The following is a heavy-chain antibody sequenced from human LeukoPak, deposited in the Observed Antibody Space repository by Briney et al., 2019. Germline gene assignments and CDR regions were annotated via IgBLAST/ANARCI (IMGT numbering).Heavy chain of an antibody. V-gene: IGHV4-4*09. J-gene: IGHJ4*02. CDR2: IYSSGST. CDR3: ARTYSTSSNFDC. Sequence: ETLSLTCTVSGGSISSYYWSWIRQPPGKGLEWIGYIYSSGSTNYNPSLKSRVTISVDTSKEQFSLKLSSVTAADTALYYCARTYSTSSNFDCWGQGTLVTVSS. D-gene: IGHD2-2*01. CDR1: GGSISSYY.